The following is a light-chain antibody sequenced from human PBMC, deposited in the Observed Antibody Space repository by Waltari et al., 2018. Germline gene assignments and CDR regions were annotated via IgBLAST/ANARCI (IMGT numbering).Light chain of an antibody. CDR3: SSYTSTNTVI. Sequence: QSALTQPASVSGSPGQSITISCTGTSSDIGCYNYVPWYQQHPGKAPKLMIFDVTKRPSGVSDRFSGSKSGNTASLTISGLHTDDESDYYCSSYTSTNTVIFGGGTKVTVL. J-gene: IGLJ2*01. CDR2: DVT. CDR1: SSDIGCYNY. V-gene: IGLV2-14*03.